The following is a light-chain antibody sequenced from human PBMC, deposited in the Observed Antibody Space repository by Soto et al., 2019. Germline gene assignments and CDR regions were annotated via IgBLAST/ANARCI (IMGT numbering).Light chain of an antibody. V-gene: IGLV2-14*01. CDR3: SSYTGSSTFV. J-gene: IGLJ1*01. CDR1: SSDVGGYNY. Sequence: VLSQPASVSGSPGQSITISCTGTSSDVGGYNYVSWYQQLPGKAPKPMIYDVNNRPSGVSNRFSGSKSGNTASLTISGLQAEDEADYYCSSYTGSSTFVFGTGTKVTVL. CDR2: DVN.